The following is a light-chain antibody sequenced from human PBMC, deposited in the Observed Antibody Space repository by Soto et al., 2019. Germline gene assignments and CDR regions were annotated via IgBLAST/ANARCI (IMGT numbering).Light chain of an antibody. CDR2: DAS. CDR3: QQYDNLQFT. Sequence: DIQMTKSPSSLSASVGDRVTITCQASQDISNYLNWYQQKPGKAPKLLIYDASNLETGVPSRFSGSGSGTDFTFTISSLQPEDIATYYCQQYDNLQFTFGPGTKVDIK. CDR1: QDISNY. J-gene: IGKJ3*01. V-gene: IGKV1-33*01.